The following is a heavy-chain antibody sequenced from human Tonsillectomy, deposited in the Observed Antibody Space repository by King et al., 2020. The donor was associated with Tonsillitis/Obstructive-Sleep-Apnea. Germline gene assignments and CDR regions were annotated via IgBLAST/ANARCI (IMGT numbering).Heavy chain of an antibody. Sequence: QLVQSGAEVKKPGASVKVSCKASGYIFTSYGISWVRQAPGQGLEWMGWISGYNGITNYAQRVKGRVTMTTDTSTSTAYMELRSLRSDDTAVYYCARVDMVRGNWFDPWGQGTLVTVSS. V-gene: IGHV1-18*01. D-gene: IGHD3-10*01. CDR3: ARVDMVRGNWFDP. CDR1: GYIFTSYG. CDR2: ISGYNGIT. J-gene: IGHJ5*02.